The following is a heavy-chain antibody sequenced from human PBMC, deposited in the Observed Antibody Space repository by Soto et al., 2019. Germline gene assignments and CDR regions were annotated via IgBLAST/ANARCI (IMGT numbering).Heavy chain of an antibody. CDR3: AKPSGGSYPESRVFDS. V-gene: IGHV3-23*01. CDR2: IPTTGGNT. CDR1: GFTFYSSA. J-gene: IGHJ4*02. D-gene: IGHD1-26*01. Sequence: LRLSCAASGFTFYSSAMSWVRQAPGKGLEWVSAIPTTGGNTLYADSVKGRFTISRDNSKNTLYLQMNSLRAEDTAIYYCAKPSGGSYPESRVFDSWGQGTRVTVSS.